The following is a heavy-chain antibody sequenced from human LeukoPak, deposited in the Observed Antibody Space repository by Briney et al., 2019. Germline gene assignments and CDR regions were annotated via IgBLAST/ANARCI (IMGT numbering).Heavy chain of an antibody. CDR2: ISGSGGST. Sequence: GGSLRLSCAASGFTLSSYAMSWVRQAPGKGLEWVSAISGSGGSTYYADSVKGRFTISRDNSKNTLYLQMNSLRAEDTAVYYCAKVVDFWSGYYMYYYYGMDVWGQGTTVTVSS. D-gene: IGHD3-3*01. CDR3: AKVVDFWSGYYMYYYYGMDV. CDR1: GFTLSSYA. J-gene: IGHJ6*02. V-gene: IGHV3-23*01.